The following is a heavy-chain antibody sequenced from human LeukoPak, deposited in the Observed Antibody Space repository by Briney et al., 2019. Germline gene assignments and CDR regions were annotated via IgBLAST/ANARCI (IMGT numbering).Heavy chain of an antibody. CDR2: IKQDGSVK. J-gene: IGHJ4*02. CDR1: RFTFSTYW. V-gene: IGHV3-7*01. Sequence: GGSLRLSRAASRFTFSTYWMSWVRPTPEKGLEFVANIKQDGSVKNYMDSPKGRSTISRDNARESLYLEINSLRADDTAVYYCARDPESSAFDLWGQGALVTVSS. D-gene: IGHD5/OR15-5a*01. CDR3: ARDPESSAFDL.